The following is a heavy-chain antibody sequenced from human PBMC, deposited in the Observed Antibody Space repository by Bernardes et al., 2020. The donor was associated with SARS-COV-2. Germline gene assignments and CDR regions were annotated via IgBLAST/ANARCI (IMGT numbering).Heavy chain of an antibody. D-gene: IGHD2-8*02. J-gene: IGHJ6*02. V-gene: IGHV3-11*06. CDR2: ISPSSTYT. CDR1: GFTFSDYY. Sequence: GGSLRLSCAASGFTFSDYYMSWIRQAPGKGLEWVSNISPSSTYTNHADSVQGRFTISRDNAKNSLYLEMNSLRAEDTAVYYCARDRWCLVYPCYGMDVWGQGTTVTVSS. CDR3: ARDRWCLVYPCYGMDV.